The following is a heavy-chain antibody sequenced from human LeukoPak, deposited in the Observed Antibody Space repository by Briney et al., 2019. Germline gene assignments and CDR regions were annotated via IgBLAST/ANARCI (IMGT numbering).Heavy chain of an antibody. D-gene: IGHD3-22*01. V-gene: IGHV3-33*08. CDR1: GFTFSSYG. J-gene: IGHJ4*02. CDR3: AREGGYYDTSGYYFSPPNYYFDY. Sequence: PGGSLRLSCAASGFTFSSYGMHWVRQAPGKGLEWVAVIWYDGSNKYYADSVKGRFTISRDNSKNTLYLQMNSLRAEDTAVYYCAREGGYYDTSGYYFSPPNYYFDYWGQGTLVTVSS. CDR2: IWYDGSNK.